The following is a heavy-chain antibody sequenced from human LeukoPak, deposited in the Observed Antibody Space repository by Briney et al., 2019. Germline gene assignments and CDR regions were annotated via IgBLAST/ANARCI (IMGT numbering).Heavy chain of an antibody. J-gene: IGHJ4*02. CDR2: ISGSSGTI. CDR3: ARSWGKLDF. CDR1: GFTFSSQS. V-gene: IGHV3-48*02. D-gene: IGHD7-27*01. Sequence: GGSLRLSCAASGFTFSSQSMNLVRQAPGNWLEWISHISGSSGTIQYADSVKGRFTVSRDNAKNSLYLQMNSLRDEDTAVYYCARSWGKLDFWGQGTLVTVSS.